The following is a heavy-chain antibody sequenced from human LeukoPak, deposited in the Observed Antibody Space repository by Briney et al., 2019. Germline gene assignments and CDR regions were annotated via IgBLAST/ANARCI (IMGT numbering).Heavy chain of an antibody. Sequence: ASVKVSCKASGYTFANFGITWVRRAPGQGLEWMGWISVYNGNTTYAQNLQVRVTLTTDTSTSTAYMELRSLRSDDTALYYCARTCSSSSCYMVHWGQGTLVTVSS. CDR3: ARTCSSSSCYMVH. J-gene: IGHJ4*02. CDR1: GYTFANFG. CDR2: ISVYNGNT. D-gene: IGHD2-2*02. V-gene: IGHV1-18*01.